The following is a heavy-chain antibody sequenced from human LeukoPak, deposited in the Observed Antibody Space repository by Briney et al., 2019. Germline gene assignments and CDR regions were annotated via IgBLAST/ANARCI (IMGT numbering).Heavy chain of an antibody. CDR3: AKDRRREAGATFSDY. V-gene: IGHV3-30*18. D-gene: IGHD1-26*01. Sequence: PGGSLRLSCAAPGFTFSSYGMHWVRQAPGKGLEWVAVISYDGSNKYYADSVKGRFTISRDNSKNTLYLQMNSLRAEDTAVYYCAKDRRREAGATFSDYWGQGTLVTVSS. CDR2: ISYDGSNK. CDR1: GFTFSSYG. J-gene: IGHJ4*02.